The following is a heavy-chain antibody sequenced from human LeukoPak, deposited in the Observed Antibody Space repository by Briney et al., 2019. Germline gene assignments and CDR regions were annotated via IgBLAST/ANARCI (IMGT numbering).Heavy chain of an antibody. V-gene: IGHV4-59*01. D-gene: IGHD6-19*01. CDR1: GGSISSYY. J-gene: IGHJ5*01. CDR2: IYYSGST. Sequence: SETLSLTCTVSGGSISSYYWSWIRQPPGKGLEWIGYIYYSGSTNYNPSLKSRVTISVDTSKNQFSLKLSSVTAADTAVYYCARGRYSSSWYGSWGQGPPVTVSS. CDR3: ARGRYSSSWYGS.